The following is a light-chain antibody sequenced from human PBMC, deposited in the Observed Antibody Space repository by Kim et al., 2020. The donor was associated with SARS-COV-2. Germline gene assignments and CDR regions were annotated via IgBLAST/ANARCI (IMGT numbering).Light chain of an antibody. CDR1: QSVSSW. J-gene: IGKJ2*01. CDR3: QQYDSQPYT. V-gene: IGKV1-5*03. CDR2: KAS. Sequence: DIQMTQSPSTLSASVGDRVTITCRASQSVSSWLAWYQQKPGKAPKLLIYKASTLEGGVPSRFSGRGSGTEFTLTINSLQPDDFATYSCQQYDSQPYTFGQGIKLEI.